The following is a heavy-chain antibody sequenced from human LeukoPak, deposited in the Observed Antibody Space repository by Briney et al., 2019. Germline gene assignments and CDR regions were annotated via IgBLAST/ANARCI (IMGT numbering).Heavy chain of an antibody. CDR3: ARVDRSGSSFPRHFDY. V-gene: IGHV4-31*03. CDR1: GGSISSGGYY. J-gene: IGHJ4*02. CDR2: IYYSGST. D-gene: IGHD3-10*01. Sequence: SETLSLTCTVSGGSISSGGYYWSWIRQHPGKGLEWIGYIYYSGSTYYNPSLKSRVTISVDTSKNQFSLKLSSVTAADTAVYYCARVDRSGSSFPRHFDYWGQGTLVTVSS.